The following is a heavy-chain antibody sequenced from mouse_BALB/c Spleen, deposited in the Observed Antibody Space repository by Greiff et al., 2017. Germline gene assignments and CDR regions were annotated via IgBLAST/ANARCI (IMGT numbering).Heavy chain of an antibody. CDR1: GFTFSSFG. J-gene: IGHJ4*01. CDR2: ISSGSSTI. D-gene: IGHD3-1*01. Sequence: EVQGVESGGGLVQPGGSRKLSCAASGFTFSSFGMHWVRQAPEKGLEWVAYISSGSSTIYYADTVKGRFTISRDNPKNTLFLQMTSLRSEDTAMYYCARSRGDYAMDYWGQETSVTVSS. V-gene: IGHV5-17*02. CDR3: ARSRGDYAMDY.